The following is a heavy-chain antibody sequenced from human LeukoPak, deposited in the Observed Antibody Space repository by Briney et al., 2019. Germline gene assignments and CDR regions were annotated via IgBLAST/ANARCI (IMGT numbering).Heavy chain of an antibody. V-gene: IGHV3-7*01. J-gene: IGHJ4*02. CDR2: INQDGGRE. CDR3: ATTFPYCSDGTCAL. D-gene: IGHD2-15*01. CDR1: GLSFSSHW. Sequence: PGGSLRLSCAASGLSFSSHWMTWVRQAPGKGLEWVANINQDGGRENYVDPVKGRFSISRDNAKNSLFLQMHSLRVEDTAVYYCATTFPYCSDGTCALGGQGALVTVSS.